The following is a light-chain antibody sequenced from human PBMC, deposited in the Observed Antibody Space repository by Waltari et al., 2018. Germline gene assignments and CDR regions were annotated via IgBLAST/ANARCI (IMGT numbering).Light chain of an antibody. CDR2: DVT. CDR3: CSYAGSIWV. CDR1: SSDVCGYNY. V-gene: IGLV2-11*01. Sequence: QSALTQPRSVSGSPGQSVPIPCTGTSSDVCGYNYVSWYQQHPGKAPKPMIYDVTKRPSGVPDRFSGSKSGNTASLTISGLQAEDEADYYCCSYAGSIWVFGGGTKMTVL. J-gene: IGLJ3*02.